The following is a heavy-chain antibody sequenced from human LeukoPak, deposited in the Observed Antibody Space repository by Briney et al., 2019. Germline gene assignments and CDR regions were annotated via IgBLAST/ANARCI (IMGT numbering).Heavy chain of an antibody. D-gene: IGHD5-24*01. V-gene: IGHV3-23*01. J-gene: IGHJ4*02. CDR1: GLTFSSYG. CDR3: AKSGYNRFDY. Sequence: GGSLRLSCAASGLTFSSYGISWVRQAPGKGLEWVSAISATGGTTYYADSVKGRFTISRDNSKNTLYLQVNSLRAEDTAVYYCAKSGYNRFDYWGQGTLVTVSS. CDR2: ISATGGTT.